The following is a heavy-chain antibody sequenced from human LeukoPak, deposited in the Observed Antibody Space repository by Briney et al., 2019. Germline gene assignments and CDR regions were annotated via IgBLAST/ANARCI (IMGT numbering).Heavy chain of an antibody. CDR3: TTDLLSPWEPT. D-gene: IGHD1-26*01. CDR1: GLTFSDAW. Sequence: PGGSLRLSCAASGLTFSDAWMTWVRQAPGKGLEWVGRIKSKTDAETTEYAPPVKGRFSISRDDSKDTLYLQMNSLRTEDTAVYYCTTDLLSPWEPTWGQGALVTVSS. J-gene: IGHJ4*02. V-gene: IGHV3-15*01. CDR2: IKSKTDAETT.